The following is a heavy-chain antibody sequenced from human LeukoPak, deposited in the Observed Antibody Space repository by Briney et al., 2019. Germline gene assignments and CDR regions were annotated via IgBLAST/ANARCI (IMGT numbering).Heavy chain of an antibody. D-gene: IGHD3-10*01. V-gene: IGHV1-18*01. Sequence: ASVTVSFKASGYGFTIYGISWVRQAPGQGLEWMGWISVYNAKSNYEQKLQGRVTMTTDTSTSTAYMALRSLTPDHTPVYYCARGPRGYGSGSYFGYMDVWGKGTTVTIPS. CDR2: ISVYNAKS. CDR3: ARGPRGYGSGSYFGYMDV. CDR1: GYGFTIYG. J-gene: IGHJ6*03.